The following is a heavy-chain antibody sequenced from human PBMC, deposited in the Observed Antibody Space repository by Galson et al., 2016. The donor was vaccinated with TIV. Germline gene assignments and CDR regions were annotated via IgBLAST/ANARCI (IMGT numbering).Heavy chain of an antibody. CDR3: TREIAGTTVHS. CDR1: GGSISSSY. V-gene: IGHV4-59*04. Sequence: ETLSLTCTVSGGSISSSYWSWIRQPPGKGLEWIGSVYYTGGTYYNPSLRSRVTVSLDTSNNQFFLKLSSVTTADTAVYYCTREIAGTTVHSWGQGALVTVSS. J-gene: IGHJ4*02. CDR2: VYYTGGT. D-gene: IGHD1-7*01.